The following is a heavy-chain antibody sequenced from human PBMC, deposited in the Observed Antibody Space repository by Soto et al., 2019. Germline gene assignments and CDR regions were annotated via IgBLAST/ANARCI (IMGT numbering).Heavy chain of an antibody. D-gene: IGHD2-15*01. V-gene: IGHV4-39*01. CDR3: GKVVVGATGHTDSDS. CDR1: GGSISRRGYS. Sequence: NPSETLSLTCTVSGGSISRRGYSWGWMAQAPGRGLEWIGNIDYSGITYSNPSLKSRVTISRDTSNNQFALKLTSVTAADTALYYCGKVVVGATGHTDSDSWGPGTLVTVSS. CDR2: IDYSGIT. J-gene: IGHJ4*02.